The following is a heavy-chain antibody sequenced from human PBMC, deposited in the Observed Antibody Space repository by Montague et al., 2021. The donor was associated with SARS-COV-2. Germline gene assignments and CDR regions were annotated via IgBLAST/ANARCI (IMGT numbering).Heavy chain of an antibody. CDR1: GGSFSNYY. D-gene: IGHD2-2*01. V-gene: IGHV4-34*01. CDR2: VNKRGTT. J-gene: IGHJ3*01. Sequence: SETLSLTCAFSGGSFSNYYWSWSRKPPGKGLEWIGEVNKRGTTIYNPSVKSEVTISEDTSKTQIYLRLNSVTAADTAVYSCARGRRPVVVPGAGPAGRAFDFWGQGTMVTVSS. CDR3: ARGRRPVVVPGAGPAGRAFDF.